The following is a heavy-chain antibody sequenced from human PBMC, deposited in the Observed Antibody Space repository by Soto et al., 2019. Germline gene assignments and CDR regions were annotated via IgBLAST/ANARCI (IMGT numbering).Heavy chain of an antibody. D-gene: IGHD1-26*01. J-gene: IGHJ4*02. V-gene: IGHV3-15*07. Sequence: EVQLVESGGGLVKPGGSLRLSCAVSGFTFDKVWLNWVRQAPGKGLEWVGRIKSKTDGGTTDYAAPVNGILTISRDDSKTMLYLQMYSLTTDNTCMYFSTTGRDALLYWGQGTLVTASS. CDR2: IKSKTDGGTT. CDR3: TTGRDALLY. CDR1: GFTFDKVW.